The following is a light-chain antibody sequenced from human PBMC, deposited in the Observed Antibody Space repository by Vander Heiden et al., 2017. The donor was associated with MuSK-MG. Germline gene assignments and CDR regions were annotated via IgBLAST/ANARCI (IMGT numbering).Light chain of an antibody. Sequence: QSVLTQPPSASGTPGQRVTISCSGGSSNIGSTSVNWYQLLPGPAPKLVIYGTNQRPSGVPDRFSGSKSGTSASLAISRLRSEDEADYYCAAWDDSLSGVFFGGGTKLTVL. V-gene: IGLV1-44*01. CDR2: GTN. J-gene: IGLJ2*01. CDR1: SSNIGSTS. CDR3: AAWDDSLSGVF.